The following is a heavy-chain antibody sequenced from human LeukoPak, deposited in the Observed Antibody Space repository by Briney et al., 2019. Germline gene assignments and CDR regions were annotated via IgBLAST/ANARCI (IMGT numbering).Heavy chain of an antibody. D-gene: IGHD2/OR15-2a*01. CDR1: GYXFTDNY. CDR2: INPNSGGT. J-gene: IGHJ3*02. CDR3: ARDTSTFGFDI. V-gene: IGHV1-2*02. Sequence: ASVKVSCKSSGYXFTDNYMHWVRQAPGQGPEWLGWINPNSGGTNYAQKFQGRVTMTRDASTSTAFLELTRLTSDDTAVYYCARDTSTFGFDIWGQGTMVTVSS.